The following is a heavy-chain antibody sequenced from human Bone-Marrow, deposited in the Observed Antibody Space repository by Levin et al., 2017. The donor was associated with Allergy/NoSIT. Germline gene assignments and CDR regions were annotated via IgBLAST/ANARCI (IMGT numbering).Heavy chain of an antibody. Sequence: SETLSLTCSVSGDSVSSVYLTWIRQPPGKGLEWIGYSDHTGSANSNPSLKSRVTMSADTSKNQFSLRLNSVTAADTAVYYCARFYTSGWYWFDPWGQGTLVAVSS. J-gene: IGHJ5*02. CDR3: ARFYTSGWYWFDP. CDR1: GDSVSSVY. V-gene: IGHV4-59*02. D-gene: IGHD3-22*01. CDR2: SDHTGSA.